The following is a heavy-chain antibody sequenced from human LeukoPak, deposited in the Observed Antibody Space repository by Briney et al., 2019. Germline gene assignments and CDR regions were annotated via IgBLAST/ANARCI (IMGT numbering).Heavy chain of an antibody. CDR2: INHSGST. CDR1: GGSFSGYY. CDR3: ARGLLRNTVTTKAFDI. V-gene: IGHV4-34*01. Sequence: ASETLSLTCAVYGGSFSGYYWSWIRQPPGKGLEWIGEINHSGSTNYNPSPKSRVTISVDTSKNQFSLKLSSVTAADTAVYYCARGLLRNTVTTKAFDIWGQGTMVTVSS. J-gene: IGHJ3*02. D-gene: IGHD4-17*01.